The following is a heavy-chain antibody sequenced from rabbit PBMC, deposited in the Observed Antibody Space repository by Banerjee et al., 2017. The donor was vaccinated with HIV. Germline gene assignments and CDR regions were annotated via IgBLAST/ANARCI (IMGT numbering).Heavy chain of an antibody. CDR1: GFSFSSSYW. V-gene: IGHV1S45*01. J-gene: IGHJ4*01. D-gene: IGHD4-2*01. CDR2: IYTTSGST. Sequence: QEQLEESGGDLVKPEGSLTLTCTASGFSFSSSYWICWVRQAPGKGLEWIGCIYTTSGSTWYASWVNGRFTISSDNAQNTLYLQLTSLTAADTATYFCAKFVIGSLNLWGPGTLVTVS. CDR3: AKFVIGSLNL.